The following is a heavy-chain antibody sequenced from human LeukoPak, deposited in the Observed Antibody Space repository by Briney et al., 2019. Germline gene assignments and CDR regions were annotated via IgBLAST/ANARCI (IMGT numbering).Heavy chain of an antibody. Sequence: SETLSLTCTVSGGSISSYYWTWIRQPPGKGLEWIGEINHGRSTNYNPSLKSRVTISLDTSKNQFSLKLSSVTAADTAVYYCARHRNPAITMIRGVNRGGAIDYWGQRTLVTVSS. D-gene: IGHD3-10*01. CDR2: INHGRST. CDR1: GGSISSYY. V-gene: IGHV4-34*01. J-gene: IGHJ4*02. CDR3: ARHRNPAITMIRGVNRGGAIDY.